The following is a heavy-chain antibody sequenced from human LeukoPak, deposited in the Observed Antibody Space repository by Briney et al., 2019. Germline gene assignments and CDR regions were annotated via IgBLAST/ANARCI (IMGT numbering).Heavy chain of an antibody. CDR1: GFTFSNFG. CDR3: ARGKGGNSPPRYYFDY. D-gene: IGHD6-13*01. V-gene: IGHV3-30*03. CDR2: ISYDGSNK. J-gene: IGHJ4*02. Sequence: GGSLRLSCATSGFTFSNFGMNWVRQAPGKGLEWVAVISYDGSNKYYADSVKGRFTISRDNSKNTLYLQMNSLRAEDTAVYYCARGKGGNSPPRYYFDYWGQGTLVTVSS.